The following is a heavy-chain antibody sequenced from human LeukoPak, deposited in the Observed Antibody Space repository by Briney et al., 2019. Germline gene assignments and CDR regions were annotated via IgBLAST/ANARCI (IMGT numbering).Heavy chain of an antibody. CDR1: GFAFSSYA. V-gene: IGHV3-23*01. Sequence: PGGSLRLSCAASGFAFSSYAMSWVRQAPGKGLEWVSAISGSGGSTYYADSVKGRFTISRDNSKNTLYLQMNSLRAEDTAVYYCAISITYFWSGKKPLDYWGQGTLVTVSS. J-gene: IGHJ4*02. CDR2: ISGSGGST. D-gene: IGHD3-3*01. CDR3: AISITYFWSGKKPLDY.